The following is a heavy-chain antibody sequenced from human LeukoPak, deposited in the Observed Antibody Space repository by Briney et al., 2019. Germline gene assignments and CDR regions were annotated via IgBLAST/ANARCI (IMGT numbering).Heavy chain of an antibody. V-gene: IGHV3-23*01. Sequence: AGGSLRLSCAASGFTFSSYAMSWVRQAPGKGLEWVSAISGSGGSTYYADSVKGRFTISRDNSKNTLYLQMNSLRAEDTAVYYCAKDAFHYYDSSGHYWDSSAFDIWGQGTMVTVSS. J-gene: IGHJ3*02. D-gene: IGHD3-22*01. CDR2: ISGSGGST. CDR1: GFTFSSYA. CDR3: AKDAFHYYDSSGHYWDSSAFDI.